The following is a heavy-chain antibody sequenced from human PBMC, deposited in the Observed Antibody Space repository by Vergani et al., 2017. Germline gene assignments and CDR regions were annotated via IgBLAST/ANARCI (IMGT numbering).Heavy chain of an antibody. J-gene: IGHJ6*02. CDR3: AKNPSISTTRHYYAMDV. D-gene: IGHD1-1*01. CDR2: ISPGASTV. V-gene: IGHV3-11*04. Sequence: VQLVESGGGLVQPGGSLRLSCAASGFTVSSNYMSWVRQAPGKGLEWVSHISPGASTVSYTDSVTGRFTVSRDNDNNSLTLDMTTLRVEDTAVYYCAKNPSISTTRHYYAMDVWGQGTTVTVSS. CDR1: GFTVSSNY.